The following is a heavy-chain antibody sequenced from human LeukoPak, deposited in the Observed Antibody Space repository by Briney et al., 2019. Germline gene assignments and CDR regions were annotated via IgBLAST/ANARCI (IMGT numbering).Heavy chain of an antibody. J-gene: IGHJ3*02. CDR2: ISSSSSYI. V-gene: IGHV3-21*04. CDR3: ARIKRDFYCLGRYGPTWAFDI. Sequence: GGSLRLSCAASGFTFSSYSMNWVRQAPGKGLEWVSSISSSSSYIYYADSAKGRFTISRDNSRNTLYLQMNSLRDEDTAMYYCARIKRDFYCLGRYGPTWAFDIWGRGTVVTVSS. CDR1: GFTFSSYS. D-gene: IGHD3-10*01.